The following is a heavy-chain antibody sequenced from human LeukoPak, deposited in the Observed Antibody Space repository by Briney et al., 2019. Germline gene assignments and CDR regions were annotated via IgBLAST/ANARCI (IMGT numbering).Heavy chain of an antibody. V-gene: IGHV3-23*01. CDR2: IRGNGITT. Sequence: GGSLRLSCAASGFTFSHHGMNWVRQAPGKGLEWVSGIRGNGITTYYADSVKGRFTISRDNSKNTLYLQMNNLRAEDTALYYCAKDDAWLQYNSWGQGTLVTVSS. D-gene: IGHD5-24*01. CDR1: GFTFSHHG. CDR3: AKDDAWLQYNS. J-gene: IGHJ4*02.